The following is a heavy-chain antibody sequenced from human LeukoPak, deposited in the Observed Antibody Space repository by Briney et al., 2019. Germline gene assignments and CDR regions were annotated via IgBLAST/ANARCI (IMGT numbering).Heavy chain of an antibody. CDR1: GGTFSSYT. Sequence: SVKVSCKASGGTFSSYTISWVRQAPGQGLEWMGGIIPIFGTANYAQKFQGRVTITADESTSTAYMELSSLRSEDTAVYYCARHGNYYDSPGVWFDPWGQGTLVTVSS. V-gene: IGHV1-69*13. J-gene: IGHJ5*02. D-gene: IGHD3-22*01. CDR2: IIPIFGTA. CDR3: ARHGNYYDSPGVWFDP.